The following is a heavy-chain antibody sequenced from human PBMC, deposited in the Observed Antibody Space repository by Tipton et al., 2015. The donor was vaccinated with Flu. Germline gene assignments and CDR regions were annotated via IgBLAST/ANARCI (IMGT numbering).Heavy chain of an antibody. J-gene: IGHJ4*02. Sequence: TLSLTCIVSGESITSTSYYWGWIRQPPGKGLEWIGSFYYTGDTFYKPSLKSRATISVDTSKSQFSLKLRSVTAADTAVYYCARLSYYDVDLKNFYFDYWGQGALVTVSS. D-gene: IGHD3-10*02. CDR1: GESITSTSYY. V-gene: IGHV4-39*01. CDR2: FYYTGDT. CDR3: ARLSYYDVDLKNFYFDY.